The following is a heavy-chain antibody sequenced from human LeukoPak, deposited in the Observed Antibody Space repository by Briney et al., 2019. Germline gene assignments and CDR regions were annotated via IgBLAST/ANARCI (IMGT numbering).Heavy chain of an antibody. J-gene: IGHJ4*02. V-gene: IGHV4-39*07. CDR2: IYYSGST. CDR1: GGSISSSSYY. D-gene: IGHD3-22*01. Sequence: SETLSLTCTVSGGSISSSSYYWGWIRQPPGKRLEWIGSIYYSGSTYYNPSLKSRVTISVDTSKNQFSLKLSSVTAADTAVYYCARGGRIDYDSSGYYYRLFDYWGQGTLVTVSS. CDR3: ARGGRIDYDSSGYYYRLFDY.